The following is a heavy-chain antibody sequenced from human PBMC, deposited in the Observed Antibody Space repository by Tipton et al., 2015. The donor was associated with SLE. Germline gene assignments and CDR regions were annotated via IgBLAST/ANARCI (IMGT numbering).Heavy chain of an antibody. CDR1: GGSFSGNY. CDR3: ARGGGSYYDY. CDR2: INHSGGT. D-gene: IGHD1-26*01. J-gene: IGHJ4*02. Sequence: TLSLTCAVSGGSFSGNYLNWIRQSPGKGLEWIGEINHSGGTNYNPSLKSRVTILVDTPKNQVSLKVNSVTAADTAVYYCARGGGSYYDYWGQGTLVTVSS. V-gene: IGHV4-34*01.